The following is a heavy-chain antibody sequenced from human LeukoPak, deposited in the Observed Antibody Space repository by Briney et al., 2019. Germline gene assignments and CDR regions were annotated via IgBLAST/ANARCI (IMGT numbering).Heavy chain of an antibody. V-gene: IGHV3-21*01. D-gene: IGHD3-9*01. CDR2: ISSSSSYI. J-gene: IGHJ4*02. Sequence: GGSLRLSCAASGFTFSSYSMNWFRQAPAKGLEWVSSISSSSSYIYYADSVKGRFTISRDNAKNSLYLQMNSLRAEDTAVYYCGRETGHRTYYFDYWGQGTLVTVSS. CDR3: GRETGHRTYYFDY. CDR1: GFTFSSYS.